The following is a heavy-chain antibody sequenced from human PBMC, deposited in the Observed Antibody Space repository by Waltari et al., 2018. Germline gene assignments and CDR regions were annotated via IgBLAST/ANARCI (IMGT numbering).Heavy chain of an antibody. D-gene: IGHD6-19*01. CDR1: GVSFRVHG. J-gene: IGHJ3*01. V-gene: IGHV3-33*01. CDR3: ARWRRTVSGTVAYDL. CDR2: DWYDGSKK. Sequence: QVQLVESGGGVVQPGRSLGLFCGGFGVSFRVHGMDWVRQAPGKGLEWVAVDWYDGSKKFYADSVKGRFTVSRDNSNNIAFPEMNSLRVEDTAVYYCARWRRTVSGTVAYDLWGQGTMVSVSS.